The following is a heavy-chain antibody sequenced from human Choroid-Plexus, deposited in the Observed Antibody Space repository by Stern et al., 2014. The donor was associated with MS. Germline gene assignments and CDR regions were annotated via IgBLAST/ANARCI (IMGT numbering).Heavy chain of an antibody. CDR3: AKDRQWSTYFFDY. V-gene: IGHV3-30*18. D-gene: IGHD2-15*01. J-gene: IGHJ4*02. CDR2: IAYDGSDK. Sequence: QVQLGQSGGGVAQPGRPLILSCAASGFTFSNFGMHWVRQAPGKGLEWVALIAYDGSDKYYSDSVKGRFTIFRDNSKTTLYMHMNSLRAEDTAVYYCAKDRQWSTYFFDYWGQGSLVTVSS. CDR1: GFTFSNFG.